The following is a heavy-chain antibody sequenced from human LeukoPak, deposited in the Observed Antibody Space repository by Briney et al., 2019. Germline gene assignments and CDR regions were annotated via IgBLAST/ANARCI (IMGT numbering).Heavy chain of an antibody. D-gene: IGHD5-18*01. V-gene: IGHV4-61*02. CDR1: GGSISSGSYY. CDR3: AREPRGYSYGHPSFDP. CDR2: IYTSGST. J-gene: IGHJ5*02. Sequence: PSQTLSLTCTVSGGSISSGSYYWSWIRQPAGKGLEWIGRIYTSGSTNYNPSLKSRVTISVDTSKNQFSLKLSSVTAADAAVYYCAREPRGYSYGHPSFDPWGQGTLVTVSS.